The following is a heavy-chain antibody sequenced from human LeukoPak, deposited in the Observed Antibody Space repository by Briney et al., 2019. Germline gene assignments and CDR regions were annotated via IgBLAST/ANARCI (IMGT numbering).Heavy chain of an antibody. CDR1: GGSISSYY. D-gene: IGHD3-10*01. CDR2: IYYSGST. J-gene: IGHJ4*02. CDR3: ARAYGSGSLDY. Sequence: PSETLSLTCTVSGGSISSYYWSWIRQPPGRGLEWIGYIYYSGSTNYNPSLKSRVTISVDTPKNQFSLKLSSVTAADTAVYYCARAYGSGSLDYWGQGTLVTVSS. V-gene: IGHV4-59*01.